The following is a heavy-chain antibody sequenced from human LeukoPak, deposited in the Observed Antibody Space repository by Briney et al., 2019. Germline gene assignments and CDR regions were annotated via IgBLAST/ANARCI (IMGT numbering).Heavy chain of an antibody. V-gene: IGHV3-7*01. CDR1: GFTFSTYN. J-gene: IGHJ4*02. Sequence: PGGSLRLSCAASGFTFSTYNMNWVRQAPGKGLEWVANIKQDGSEKYYVDSVKGRFTISRDNAKNSLYLQMNSLRAEDTAVYYCARDGDWNDFDYWGQGTLVTVSS. CDR3: ARDGDWNDFDY. D-gene: IGHD1-1*01. CDR2: IKQDGSEK.